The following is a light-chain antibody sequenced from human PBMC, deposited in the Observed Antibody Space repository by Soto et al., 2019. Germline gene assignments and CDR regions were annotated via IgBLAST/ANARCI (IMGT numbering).Light chain of an antibody. V-gene: IGLV1-44*01. J-gene: IGLJ2*01. CDR1: SSNIGSNS. Sequence: QLVLTQTASASGTPGQRLTLSCSGSSSNIGSNSVSWYQQLPGAAPKLLIYTNSQRPSGVPDRFSVSKTGTSASLAISGLQPEDEADYYCAAWDDTLNDLVFGGGTKLTVL. CDR2: TNS. CDR3: AAWDDTLNDLV.